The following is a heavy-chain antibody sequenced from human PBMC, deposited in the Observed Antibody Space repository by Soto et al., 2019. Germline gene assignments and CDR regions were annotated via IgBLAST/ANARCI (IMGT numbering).Heavy chain of an antibody. D-gene: IGHD2-15*01. CDR1: GFTFSDYY. CDR2: ISSSSSYT. J-gene: IGHJ3*02. CDR3: ARGFIAFTPGAFDI. Sequence: QVQLVESGGGLVKPGGSLRLSCAASGFTFSDYYMRWIRKAPGKGLEWVSYISSSSSYTNYADSVKGRFTISRDISKNTLYQPKNSMRDEDTAVYYCARGFIAFTPGAFDIWGQGTMVTVSS. V-gene: IGHV3-11*05.